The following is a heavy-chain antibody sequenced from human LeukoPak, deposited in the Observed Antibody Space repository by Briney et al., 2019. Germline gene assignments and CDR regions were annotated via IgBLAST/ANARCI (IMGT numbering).Heavy chain of an antibody. V-gene: IGHV3-48*03. CDR2: ISSSGSAI. CDR3: ARSVGYSSSWYWFDP. Sequence: GGSLRLSCAASGFTFSSYEMNWVRQAPGKGLEWVSYISSSGSAIYYADSVKGRFTISRDNARNSLYLQMNSLRAEDTAVYYCARSVGYSSSWYWFDPWGQGTLATVSS. CDR1: GFTFSSYE. D-gene: IGHD6-13*01. J-gene: IGHJ5*02.